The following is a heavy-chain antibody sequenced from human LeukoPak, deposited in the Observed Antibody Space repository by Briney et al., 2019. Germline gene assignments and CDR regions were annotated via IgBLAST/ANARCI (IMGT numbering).Heavy chain of an antibody. CDR1: AFTFSNYA. CDR3: AKGGDDYTTYYYMDV. J-gene: IGHJ6*03. CDR2: ISGSGGST. Sequence: GGSLRLSYAASAFTFSNYAMSWVRQAPGKGLEWVSDISGSGGSTYYADSVKGRFTISRDNSKNTLYLQMNGLRAEDTAVYYCAKGGDDYTTYYYMDVWGKGTTVTVSS. V-gene: IGHV3-23*01. D-gene: IGHD4-11*01.